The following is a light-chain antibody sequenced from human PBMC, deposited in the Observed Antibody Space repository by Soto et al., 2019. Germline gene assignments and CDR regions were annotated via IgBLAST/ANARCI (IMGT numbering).Light chain of an antibody. J-gene: IGLJ2*01. CDR2: EVS. CDR1: SSDVGSYNY. Sequence: QSVLPQPASVSGSPGQTITISCTGTSSDVGSYNYVSWYQHHPGRAPKLMIYEVSYRPSGVSNRFSGSKSGNTASLTISGLQAEDEADYYCSSFTSTTTLVVFGGGTKLTVL. V-gene: IGLV2-14*01. CDR3: SSFTSTTTLVV.